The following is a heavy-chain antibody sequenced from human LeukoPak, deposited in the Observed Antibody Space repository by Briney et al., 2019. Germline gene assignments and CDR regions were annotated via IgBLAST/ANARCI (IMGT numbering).Heavy chain of an antibody. Sequence: GGSLRLSCAASGYTFTNNWMSWFRQAPGKGLEWVGNINEDGSEKNYVDSVKGRFTTSRDNAKNSVYLQMNSLRVEEMAVYYCARGKGWIDPWGQGTLVTVSS. CDR1: GYTFTNNW. CDR3: ARGKGWIDP. V-gene: IGHV3-7*01. CDR2: INEDGSEK. J-gene: IGHJ5*02.